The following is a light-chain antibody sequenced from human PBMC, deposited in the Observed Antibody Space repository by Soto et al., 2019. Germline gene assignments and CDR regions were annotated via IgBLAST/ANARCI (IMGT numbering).Light chain of an antibody. CDR3: MQPLQTPWT. CDR1: QSLLHSNGYNY. V-gene: IGKV2-28*01. CDR2: LGS. J-gene: IGKJ1*01. Sequence: DIVMTQSPLSLPVTPGEPASISCRSSQSLLHSNGYNYLDWYLQKPGQSPQVLIYLGSNRASGVPARFSGSGSGTDFTLKISRVEAEDVGVDYCMQPLQTPWTFGQGTKVEIK.